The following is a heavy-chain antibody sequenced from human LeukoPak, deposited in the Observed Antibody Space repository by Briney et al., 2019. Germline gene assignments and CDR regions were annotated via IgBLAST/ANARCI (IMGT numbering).Heavy chain of an antibody. Sequence: TGGSLRLSCAASGFNYSSYTMNWVRQAPGMGLEWLSYISASRDITYYADSVKGRFTISRDNAKNSLYLQMNSLRVEDTAVYYCVRGSLASGVVVYYYCYLDVWGKGTTVTVSS. CDR2: ISASRDIT. V-gene: IGHV3-48*01. CDR1: GFNYSSYT. J-gene: IGHJ6*03. D-gene: IGHD3-3*01. CDR3: VRGSLASGVVVYYYCYLDV.